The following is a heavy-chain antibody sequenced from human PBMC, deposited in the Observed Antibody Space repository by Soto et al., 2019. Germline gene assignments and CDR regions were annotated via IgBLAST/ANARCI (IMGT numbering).Heavy chain of an antibody. CDR2: ISSSSSYI. V-gene: IGHV3-21*01. D-gene: IGHD3-9*01. CDR1: GFTFSSYS. J-gene: IGHJ1*01. CDR3: ARDYDILAGYFGGPEYFQH. Sequence: KPGGSLRLSCAASGFTFSSYSMNWVRQAPGKGLEWVSSISSSSSYIYYADSVKGRFTISRDIPKNSLYLQMNSLRAEDTAVYYCARDYDILAGYFGGPEYFQHWGQGTLVTVSS.